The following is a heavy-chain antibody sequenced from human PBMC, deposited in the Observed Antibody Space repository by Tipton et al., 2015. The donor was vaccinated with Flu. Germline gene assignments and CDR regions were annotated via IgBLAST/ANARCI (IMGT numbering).Heavy chain of an antibody. J-gene: IGHJ5*02. Sequence: TLSLTCPVSGYSIASDYYWGWIRQLPGQGLEWIGNLYHTGSTYYNPSLRSRVTISVDSSRNRFSLKVKSVTAADTATYYCARRDYSNYVSEPKNWFDHWGQGTLVSVSS. CDR2: LYHTGST. D-gene: IGHD4-11*01. CDR1: GYSIASDYY. CDR3: ARRDYSNYVSEPKNWFDH. V-gene: IGHV4-38-2*01.